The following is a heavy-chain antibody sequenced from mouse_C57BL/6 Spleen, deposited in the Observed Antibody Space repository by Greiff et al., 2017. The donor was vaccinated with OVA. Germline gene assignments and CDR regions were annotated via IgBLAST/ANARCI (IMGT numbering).Heavy chain of an antibody. D-gene: IGHD3-2*02. V-gene: IGHV2-6*01. CDR1: GFSLTSYG. J-gene: IGHJ3*01. CDR3: ASEGSSGLFAY. Sequence: VKLMESGPGLVAPSQSLSITCTVSGFSLTSYGVDWVRQSPGKGLEWLGVIWGVGSTNYNSALNSRLSISKDNSKSQVFLKMNSLQTDDTAMYYCASEGSSGLFAYWGQGTLVTVSA. CDR2: IWGVGST.